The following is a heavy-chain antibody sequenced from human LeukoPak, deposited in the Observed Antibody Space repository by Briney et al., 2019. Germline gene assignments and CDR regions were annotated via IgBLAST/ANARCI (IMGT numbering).Heavy chain of an antibody. CDR3: ATGSIVGATIDY. V-gene: IGHV1-2*02. D-gene: IGHD1-26*01. J-gene: IGHJ4*02. CDR1: GYTFTGYY. CDR2: INPNSGGT. Sequence: ASVKVSCKASGYTFTGYYMHWVRQATGQGLEWMGWINPNSGGTNYAQKFQGRVTMTRDTSISTAYMELSRLRSDDTAVYYCATGSIVGATIDYWGQGTLVTVSS.